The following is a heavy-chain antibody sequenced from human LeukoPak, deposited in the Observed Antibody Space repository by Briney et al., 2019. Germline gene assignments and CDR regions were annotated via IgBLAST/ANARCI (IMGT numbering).Heavy chain of an antibody. CDR3: AREDYDSSGYYYDPHYFDY. D-gene: IGHD3-22*01. J-gene: IGHJ4*02. CDR2: IWYDGSNK. Sequence: GGSLTLSCAASGFTFSSYGMHWVRQAPGKGLEWVAVIWYDGSNKYYADSVKGRFTISRDNSKNTLYLQMNSLRAEDTAVYYCAREDYDSSGYYYDPHYFDYWGQGTLVTVSS. V-gene: IGHV3-33*01. CDR1: GFTFSSYG.